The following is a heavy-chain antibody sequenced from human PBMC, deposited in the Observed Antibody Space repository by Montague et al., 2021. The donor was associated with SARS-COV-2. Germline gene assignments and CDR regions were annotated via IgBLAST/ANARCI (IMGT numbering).Heavy chain of an antibody. D-gene: IGHD5-24*01. CDR3: VRHVRRWLQLAPYYFDY. CDR1: GGSISSSSYY. Sequence: SETLSLTYTVSGGSISSSSYYWGWIRRPPGKGLEWIGSIYYSGSTYYNPSLKSRVTISVDTSKNQFSLKLSSVTAADTAVYYCVRHVRRWLQLAPYYFDYWGQGTLVTVSS. CDR2: IYYSGST. V-gene: IGHV4-39*01. J-gene: IGHJ4*02.